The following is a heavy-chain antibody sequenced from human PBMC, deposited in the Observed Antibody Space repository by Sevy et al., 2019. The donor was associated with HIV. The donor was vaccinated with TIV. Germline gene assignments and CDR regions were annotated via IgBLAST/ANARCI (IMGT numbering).Heavy chain of an antibody. CDR2: ISTGGGTI. CDR3: ATSRRDYYNYYFDY. V-gene: IGHV3-48*03. CDR1: GLSFRSYE. J-gene: IGHJ4*01. D-gene: IGHD3-22*01. Sequence: GGSLRLSCAASGLSFRSYELNWVRQAPEKGLQWISYISTGGGTIFYADSVKGRFTISRDNAKNSVFLQMNSLRAEDTAVYFCATSRRDYYNYYFDYWGHGTLVTVSS.